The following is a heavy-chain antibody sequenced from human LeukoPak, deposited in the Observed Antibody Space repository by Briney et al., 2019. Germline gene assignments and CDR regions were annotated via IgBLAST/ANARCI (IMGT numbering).Heavy chain of an antibody. CDR3: ARGKYYYDSSGFHPDAFDI. Sequence: SETQSLTCAVSGGSISSGGYSWSWIRQPPGKGLEWIGYIYHSGSTYYNPSLKSRVTISVDRSKNQFSLKLSSVTAADTAVYYCARGKYYYDSSGFHPDAFDIWGQGTLVTVSS. V-gene: IGHV4-30-2*01. CDR2: IYHSGST. D-gene: IGHD3-22*01. CDR1: GGSISSGGYS. J-gene: IGHJ4*02.